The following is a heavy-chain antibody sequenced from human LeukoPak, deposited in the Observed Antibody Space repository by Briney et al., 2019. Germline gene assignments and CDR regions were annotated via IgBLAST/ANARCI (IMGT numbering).Heavy chain of an antibody. CDR1: GGSFSGYY. Sequence: SETLSLTSAVHGGSFSGYYWSWIRQPPGKGLECIGEINHSGSTNYNPSLKSRVTMSVDMSTRQICLKLRSVTAADRAVYNCARAVGGDGSGSLWGPGTLVTVSS. D-gene: IGHD3-10*01. V-gene: IGHV4-34*01. CDR2: INHSGST. J-gene: IGHJ4*02. CDR3: ARAVGGDGSGSL.